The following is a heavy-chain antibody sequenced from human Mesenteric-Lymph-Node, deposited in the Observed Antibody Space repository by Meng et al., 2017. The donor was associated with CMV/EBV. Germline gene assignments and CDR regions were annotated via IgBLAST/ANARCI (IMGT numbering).Heavy chain of an antibody. CDR2: IHSSGST. J-gene: IGHJ6*02. Sequence: SETLSLTCAVSGGSISRGTWWSWVRQTPGKGLEWIAYIHSSGSTNYNPSLKSRVTISIDTSRNHVSLRLSSVTAADTAIYYCARDRCSSTSCDMDYYYGLDVWGRGITVTVSS. CDR3: ARDRCSSTSCDMDYYYGLDV. V-gene: IGHV4-4*02. CDR1: GGSISRGTW. D-gene: IGHD2-2*02.